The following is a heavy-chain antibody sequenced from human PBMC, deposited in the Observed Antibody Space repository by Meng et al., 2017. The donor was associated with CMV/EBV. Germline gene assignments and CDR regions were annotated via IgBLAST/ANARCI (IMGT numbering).Heavy chain of an antibody. CDR1: GYTFTGYY. CDR2: INPNSGGT. J-gene: IGHJ6*02. CDR3: ARDLKSFDFWSGYSNYYYYGMDV. Sequence: ASVQVSCKASGYTFTGYYMHWVRQAPGQGLEWMGWINPNSGGTNYAQKFQGRVTMTRDTSISTAYMELSRLRSDDTAVYYCARDLKSFDFWSGYSNYYYYGMDVWGQGTTVTVSS. D-gene: IGHD3-3*01. V-gene: IGHV1-2*02.